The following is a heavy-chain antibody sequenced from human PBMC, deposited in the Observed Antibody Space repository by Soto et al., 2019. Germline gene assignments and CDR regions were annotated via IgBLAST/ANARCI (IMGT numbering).Heavy chain of an antibody. V-gene: IGHV1-8*01. D-gene: IGHD3-3*01. CDR2: MNPNSGNT. Sequence: QVQLVQSGAEVKKPGASVKVSCKASGYTFTSYDINWVRQATGQGLEWMGWMNPNSGNTGDAQKFQGRVTMTRNTSISTAYMELSSLRSEDTAVYYCARGRVDYDFWSGYYTNQFDYWGQGTLVTVSS. CDR1: GYTFTSYD. CDR3: ARGRVDYDFWSGYYTNQFDY. J-gene: IGHJ4*02.